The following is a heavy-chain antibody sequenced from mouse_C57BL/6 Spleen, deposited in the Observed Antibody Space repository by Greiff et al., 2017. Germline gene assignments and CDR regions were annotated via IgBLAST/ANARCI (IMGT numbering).Heavy chain of an antibody. CDR3: ARGGYGYDEFAY. CDR2: IYPGDGDT. Sequence: QVQLKESGPELVKPGASVKISCKASGYAFSSSWMNWVKQRPGKGLEWIGRIYPGDGDTNYNGKFKGKATLTADKSSSTAYMQLSSLTSEDSAVYFCARGGYGYDEFAYWGQGTLVTVSA. D-gene: IGHD2-2*01. CDR1: GYAFSSSW. J-gene: IGHJ3*01. V-gene: IGHV1-82*01.